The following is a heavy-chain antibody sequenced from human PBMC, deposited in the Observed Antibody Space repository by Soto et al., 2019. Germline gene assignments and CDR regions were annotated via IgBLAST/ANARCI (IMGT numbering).Heavy chain of an antibody. V-gene: IGHV4-4*07. J-gene: IGHJ4*02. D-gene: IGHD4-17*01. CDR1: GDSVSSYY. Sequence: TSETLSLTCTVSGDSVSSYYWSWIRQPAGKGLEWIGRIYNSGFTNYNPSLKSRLTMSIDTSRNQFSLELTSVTAADTAVYYCARDNLALRNFDYWGQGTLVTVS. CDR2: IYNSGFT. CDR3: ARDNLALRNFDY.